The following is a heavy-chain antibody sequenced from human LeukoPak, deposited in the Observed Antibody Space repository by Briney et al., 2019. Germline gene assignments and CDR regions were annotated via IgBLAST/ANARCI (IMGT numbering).Heavy chain of an antibody. J-gene: IGHJ5*02. D-gene: IGHD2-2*01. CDR3: ARETLPIYCSSTSCYHNWFDP. Sequence: GASVKVSCKASGYTFTGYYVHWVRQAPGQGLEWMGWINPNSGGTNYAQKFQGRVTMTRDTSISTAYMELSRLRSDDTAVYYCARETLPIYCSSTSCYHNWFDPWGQGTLVTVSS. CDR2: INPNSGGT. V-gene: IGHV1-2*02. CDR1: GYTFTGYY.